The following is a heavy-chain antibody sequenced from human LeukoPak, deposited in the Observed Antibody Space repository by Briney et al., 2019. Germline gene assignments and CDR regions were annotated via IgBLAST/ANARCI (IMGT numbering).Heavy chain of an antibody. J-gene: IGHJ4*02. V-gene: IGHV3-66*02. CDR2: LYSGGNT. Sequence: PGGSLRLSCAASGFTVSSNYMSWVRQAPGKGLEWVSVLYSGGNTYYADSVKGRFTISRDNSKNTLYLQVNSLRVEDTAVYYCARDGDYPYYFDYWGQGTLVTVSS. D-gene: IGHD4-17*01. CDR1: GFTVSSNY. CDR3: ARDGDYPYYFDY.